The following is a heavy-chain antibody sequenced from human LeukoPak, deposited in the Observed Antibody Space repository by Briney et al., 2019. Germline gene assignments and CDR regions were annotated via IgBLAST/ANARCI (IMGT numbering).Heavy chain of an antibody. CDR1: GGSISSGSYY. J-gene: IGHJ3*02. CDR3: ARQLLGDAFDI. CDR2: IYTSGST. V-gene: IGHV4-61*02. D-gene: IGHD6-19*01. Sequence: SETLSLTCTVSGGSISSGSYYWSWIRQPAGKGLEWIGRIYTSGSTNYNPSLKSRVTISVDTSKNQFSLKLSSVTAADTAVYYCARQLLGDAFDIWGQGTMVTVSS.